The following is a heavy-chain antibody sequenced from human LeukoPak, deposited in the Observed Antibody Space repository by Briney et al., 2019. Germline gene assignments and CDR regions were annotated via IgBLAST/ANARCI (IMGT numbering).Heavy chain of an antibody. CDR2: INSDGTMT. V-gene: IGHV3-74*01. CDR3: ARGLAVAGNCMDV. D-gene: IGHD6-19*01. Sequence: GGSLRLSCGASGFTLRNYWMHGVRQSPGKGLVWVSRINSDGTMTNYADSVKGRFTISRDNAKNTLHLQMNSLRAEDTAVYYCARGLAVAGNCMDVWGQGTTVTVSS. J-gene: IGHJ6*02. CDR1: GFTLRNYW.